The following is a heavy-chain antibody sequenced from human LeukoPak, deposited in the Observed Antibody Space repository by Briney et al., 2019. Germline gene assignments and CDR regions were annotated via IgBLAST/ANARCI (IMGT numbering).Heavy chain of an antibody. J-gene: IGHJ3*02. CDR2: ISATGGEI. CDR3: AKPRVEYSSSPDAFDI. Sequence: GGSLRLSCAASGFTFSRYVMNWVRQVPGRRPDWVSSISATGGEIFYADSVKGRFTISRDNSKNTLYLQMNSLRAEDTAVYYCAKPRVEYSSSPDAFDIWGQGTMVTVSS. CDR1: GFTFSRYV. V-gene: IGHV3-23*01. D-gene: IGHD6-6*01.